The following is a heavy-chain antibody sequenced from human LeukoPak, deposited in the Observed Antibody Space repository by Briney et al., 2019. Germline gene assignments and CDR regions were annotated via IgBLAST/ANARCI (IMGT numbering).Heavy chain of an antibody. CDR3: ARAPYYYDTWPHDAFDI. D-gene: IGHD3-22*01. J-gene: IGHJ3*02. CDR1: GYTFTSYG. Sequence: GASVKVSCKASGYTFTSYGISWVRQAPGQGLEWMGWISAYNGNTNYAQKLQGRVTMTTDTSTSTAYMELRSLRSDDTAVYYCARAPYYYDTWPHDAFDISGQGTMVTVSS. V-gene: IGHV1-18*01. CDR2: ISAYNGNT.